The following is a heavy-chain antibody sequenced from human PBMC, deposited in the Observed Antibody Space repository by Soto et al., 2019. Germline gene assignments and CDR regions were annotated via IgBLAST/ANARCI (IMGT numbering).Heavy chain of an antibody. J-gene: IGHJ4*02. CDR1: GFTFSTYV. D-gene: IGHD3-10*01. CDR3: AKGPRGVTGELVY. Sequence: QVQLVESGGGVVQPGRSLRLSCAASGFTFSTYVMHWVRQAPGKGLEWVAVISYDGSNKYYADSVKGRFTISRDTSKNTLYLQRTSRRAKDTAVYYWAKGPRGVTGELVYGGQGPLVPVPS. CDR2: ISYDGSNK. V-gene: IGHV3-30*18.